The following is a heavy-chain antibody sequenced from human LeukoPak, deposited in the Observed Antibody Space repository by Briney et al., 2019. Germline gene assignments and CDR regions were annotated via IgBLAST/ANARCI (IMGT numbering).Heavy chain of an antibody. CDR1: GYTFTSYY. CDR2: INPSGGST. J-gene: IGHJ4*02. Sequence: ASVKVSCKASGYTFTSYYMHWVRQSPGHGLEWMGRINPSGGSTSYAQKFQGRVTMTRDTSTSTVYMELSSLRSEDTAVYYCARDWRNYFDYWGQGTLVTVSS. V-gene: IGHV1-46*01. CDR3: ARDWRNYFDY. D-gene: IGHD1-1*01.